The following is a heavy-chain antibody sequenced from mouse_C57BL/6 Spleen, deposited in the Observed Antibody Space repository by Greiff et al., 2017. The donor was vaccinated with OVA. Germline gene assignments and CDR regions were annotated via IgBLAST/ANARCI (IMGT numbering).Heavy chain of an antibody. Sequence: EVQLQQSGPVLVKPGASVKMSCKASGYTFTDYYMNWVKQSHGKSLEWIGVINPYNGGTSYNQKFKGKATLTVDKSSSTAYMELNSLTSEDSAVYYCASDPKGYYFDYWGQGTTLTVSS. CDR3: ASDPKGYYFDY. V-gene: IGHV1-19*01. CDR1: GYTFTDYY. J-gene: IGHJ2*01. CDR2: INPYNGGT.